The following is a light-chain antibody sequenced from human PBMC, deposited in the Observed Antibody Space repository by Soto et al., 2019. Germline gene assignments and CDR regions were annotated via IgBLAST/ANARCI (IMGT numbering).Light chain of an antibody. CDR1: QSVSSSY. J-gene: IGKJ1*01. V-gene: IGKV3-20*01. Sequence: ETELTQAPGTLSLSPVERATISCRSSQSVSSSYLAWYQQKPGQAPRLLIHGASSRATDIPDRFSGSGSGTDFTLTISRLEPEDFAVYYCQQYGSPPWTFGQGTKVDI. CDR2: GAS. CDR3: QQYGSPPWT.